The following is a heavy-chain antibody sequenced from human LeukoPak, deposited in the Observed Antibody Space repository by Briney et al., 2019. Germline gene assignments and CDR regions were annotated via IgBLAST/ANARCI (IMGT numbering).Heavy chain of an antibody. J-gene: IGHJ4*02. V-gene: IGHV3-30*07. CDR1: GFNFNVYI. CDR3: ARDHDYAFDY. D-gene: IGHD4-17*01. Sequence: GGSLRLSCEASGFNFNVYIMYWVRQAPGKGLEWVAVVSHDGNNKSFADSVKGRFTISRDNSKNTLYLQMNSLRAEDTAVYYCARDHDYAFDYWGQGTLVTVSS. CDR2: VSHDGNNK.